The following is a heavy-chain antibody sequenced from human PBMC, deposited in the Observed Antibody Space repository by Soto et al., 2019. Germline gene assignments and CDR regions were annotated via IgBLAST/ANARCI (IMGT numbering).Heavy chain of an antibody. V-gene: IGHV6-1*01. Sequence: QTLSLTCAFTGDSVASNSDGWSWVRQSPSRGLEWLGRTYYRSKWYYEYAVSVRGRITINPDTSKNQYSLQLNSVTPEDTAVYFCARGEQYSGRIFDYWGQGTLVTVSS. CDR3: ARGEQYSGRIFDY. D-gene: IGHD1-26*01. J-gene: IGHJ4*01. CDR1: GDSVASNSDG. CDR2: TYYRSKWYY.